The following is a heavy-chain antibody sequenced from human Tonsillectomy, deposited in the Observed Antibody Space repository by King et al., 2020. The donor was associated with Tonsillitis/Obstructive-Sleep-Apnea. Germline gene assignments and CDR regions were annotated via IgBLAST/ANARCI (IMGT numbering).Heavy chain of an antibody. Sequence: EVQLVESGGGLVQPGGSLRLSCAASGFTFSSYAMSWVRQAPGKGLEWVSLISCSSGSIYYADSVKGRFTISRANSKNTLFLQMDSLRAEDTAVYYCAKDLPPVAGTYYYSAMDVWGQGTTVTVSS. J-gene: IGHJ6*02. CDR1: GFTFSSYA. CDR3: AKDLPPVAGTYYYSAMDV. V-gene: IGHV3-23*04. D-gene: IGHD6-19*01. CDR2: ISCSSGSI.